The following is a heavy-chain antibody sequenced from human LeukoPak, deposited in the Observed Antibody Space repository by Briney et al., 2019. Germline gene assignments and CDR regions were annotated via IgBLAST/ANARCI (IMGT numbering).Heavy chain of an antibody. CDR3: ARPRYGSGSLDS. CDR1: GGPISSGHYY. J-gene: IGHJ4*02. D-gene: IGHD3-10*01. Sequence: SETLSLTCTVSGGPISSGHYYWSWLRQPAGRGLEYIGRIYIGGSTTYNPSLNNRVTISVDTSKNQFSLKLTSVTAADTAVYYCARPRYGSGSLDSWGQGTLVTVSS. CDR2: IYIGGST. V-gene: IGHV4-61*02.